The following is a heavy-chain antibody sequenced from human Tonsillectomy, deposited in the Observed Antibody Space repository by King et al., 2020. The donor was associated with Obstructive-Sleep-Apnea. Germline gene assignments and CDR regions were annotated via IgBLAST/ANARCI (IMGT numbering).Heavy chain of an antibody. V-gene: IGHV3-15*01. Sequence: DVQLVESGGGLVKPGGSLRLSCAASGFTFSNAWMTWVRQAPGKGLEWVGRIKRKSDVGTTEYAAPVKDRFTISRDDSKNTVYLQMNSLKIEDTALYYCVKGPKVYGMDVWGQGTTVTVSS. CDR2: IKRKSDVGTT. CDR3: VKGPKVYGMDV. CDR1: GFTFSNAW. J-gene: IGHJ6*02.